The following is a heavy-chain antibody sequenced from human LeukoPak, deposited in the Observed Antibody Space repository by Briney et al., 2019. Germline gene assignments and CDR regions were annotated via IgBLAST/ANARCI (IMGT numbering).Heavy chain of an antibody. D-gene: IGHD6-6*01. Sequence: PSETLSLTCTVSGGSISSYYWSWIRQPPGKGLEWIGYIYYSGSTNYNPSLKSRVTISVDTSKNQFPLKLSSVTAADTAVYYCARHRPGKLAARRWYFDYWGQGTLVTVSS. CDR3: ARHRPGKLAARRWYFDY. CDR1: GGSISSYY. J-gene: IGHJ4*02. V-gene: IGHV4-59*08. CDR2: IYYSGST.